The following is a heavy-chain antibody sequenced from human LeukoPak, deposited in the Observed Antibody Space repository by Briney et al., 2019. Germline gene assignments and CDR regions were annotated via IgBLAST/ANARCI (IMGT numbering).Heavy chain of an antibody. V-gene: IGHV3-7*04. CDR2: VNRDGTEK. CDR1: GFNFSDSR. J-gene: IGHJ4*02. D-gene: IGHD2-21*01. Sequence: GGSLRLSCVTSGFNFSDSRMAWVRQAPGKGLQWVANVNRDGTEKHFLDSVEGRFTISRDNAKKSLYLQMSSLRPQDTAVYFCVRGDWYFESWGQGTLVTVSS. CDR3: VRGDWYFES.